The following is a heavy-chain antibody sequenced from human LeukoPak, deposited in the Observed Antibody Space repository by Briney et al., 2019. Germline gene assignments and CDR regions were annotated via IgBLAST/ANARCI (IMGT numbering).Heavy chain of an antibody. D-gene: IGHD2-15*01. CDR1: GFTVSSNY. V-gene: IGHV3-53*01. Sequence: PGGSLRLSCAASGFTVSSNYMSWVRQAPGKGLEWVSIIYSGGSTYYADSVKGRFTISRDNSKNTLYLQMNNLRAEDTAVYYCAKGFCSGGSCNLDFWGQGTLVTVSS. CDR2: IYSGGST. CDR3: AKGFCSGGSCNLDF. J-gene: IGHJ4*02.